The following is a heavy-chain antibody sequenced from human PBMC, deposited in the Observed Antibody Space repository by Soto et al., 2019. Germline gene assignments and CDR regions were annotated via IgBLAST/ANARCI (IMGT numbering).Heavy chain of an antibody. CDR1: GFTVSSNY. CDR2: IYSGGST. D-gene: IGHD3-22*01. J-gene: IGHJ4*02. CDR3: ARESSGYYSIDY. V-gene: IGHV3-53*01. Sequence: VGSLRLSCAASGFTVSSNYMSWVRQAPGKGLEWVSVIYSGGSTYYADSVKGRFTISRDNSKNTLYLQMNSLRAEDTAVYYCARESSGYYSIDYWGQGTLVTVSS.